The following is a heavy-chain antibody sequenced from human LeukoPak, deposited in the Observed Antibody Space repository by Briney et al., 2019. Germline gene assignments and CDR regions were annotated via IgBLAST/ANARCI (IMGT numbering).Heavy chain of an antibody. CDR2: IYSGGGTTK. D-gene: IGHD2-2*01. J-gene: IGHJ2*01. CDR3: VVILVPGGVWHFDL. CDR1: GFTFSSYG. Sequence: GGSLRLSCAASGFTFSSYGMTWVRQAPGKGLEWVAIIYSGGGTTKYYAESVKDRFTITRDDSRDTLYLQMNSLRAEDTAVYYCVVILVPGGVWHFDLWGRGTLVTVSS. V-gene: IGHV3-33*03.